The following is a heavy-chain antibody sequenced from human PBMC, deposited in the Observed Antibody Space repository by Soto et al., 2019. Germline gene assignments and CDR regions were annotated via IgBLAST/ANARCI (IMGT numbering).Heavy chain of an antibody. CDR3: AESRDGYSSGDYYYGMDV. Sequence: QVQLVQSGAEVKKPGSSVKVSCKASGGTFSSYAISWVRQAPGQGLEWMGGIIPIFGTANYAQKFQGRVTITADEPTSTAYMELSSVRAEDTAVYYCAESRDGYSSGDYYYGMDVWGQGTTVTVSS. D-gene: IGHD4-4*01. J-gene: IGHJ6*02. CDR2: IIPIFGTA. V-gene: IGHV1-69*01. CDR1: GGTFSSYA.